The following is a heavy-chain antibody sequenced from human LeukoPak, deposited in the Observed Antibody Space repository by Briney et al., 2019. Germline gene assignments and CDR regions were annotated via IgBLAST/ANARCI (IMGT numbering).Heavy chain of an antibody. J-gene: IGHJ4*02. V-gene: IGHV3-23*01. CDR1: GFTFSSYA. D-gene: IGHD1-1*01. Sequence: GGSLRLSCGASGFTFSSYAMIWVRQAPGKGLEWVSLISGNGGSTPYADSVKGRFTISRDNSKNTLYLQMNSLRAEDTAVYYCAKDGKKYGSTWDFDHWGQGTLVTVSS. CDR2: ISGNGGST. CDR3: AKDGKKYGSTWDFDH.